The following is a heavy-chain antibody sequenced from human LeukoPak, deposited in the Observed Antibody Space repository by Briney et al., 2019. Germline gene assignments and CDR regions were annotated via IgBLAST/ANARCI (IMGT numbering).Heavy chain of an antibody. CDR1: GGSISSYY. CDR2: IYYSGST. V-gene: IGHV4-59*01. J-gene: IGHJ4*02. Sequence: SETLSLTCPVSGGSISSYYWSWIRQPPGKGLEWIGYIYYSGSTNYNPSLKSRVTISVDTSKNQFSLKLSSVTAADTAVYYCARLGTTSSNYWGQGTLVTVSS. D-gene: IGHD4-17*01. CDR3: ARLGTTSSNY.